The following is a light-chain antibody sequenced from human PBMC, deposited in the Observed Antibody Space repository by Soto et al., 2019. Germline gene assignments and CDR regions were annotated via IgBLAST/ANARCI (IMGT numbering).Light chain of an antibody. V-gene: IGKV3-15*01. Sequence: EIVLTQSQATLSLSPGERATDFCRASQTIDNTLAWYQRKPGQAPRLLIYDASTRATGVPARFSGSGSGTDFTLTISSLQSEDFAVYYCQQYNNWPQTFGQGTKVDIK. J-gene: IGKJ1*01. CDR3: QQYNNWPQT. CDR2: DAS. CDR1: QTIDNT.